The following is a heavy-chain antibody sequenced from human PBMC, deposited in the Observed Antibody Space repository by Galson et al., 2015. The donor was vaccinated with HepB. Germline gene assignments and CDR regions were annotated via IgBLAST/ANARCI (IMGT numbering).Heavy chain of an antibody. CDR2: INWNGGST. J-gene: IGHJ4*02. CDR1: GFTFDDYG. CDR3: ARVRSSAAGNADFDY. Sequence: SLRLSCAASGFTFDDYGMSWVRQAPGKGLEWVSGINWNGGSTGYADSVKGRFTISRDNAKNSLYLQMNSLRAEDTALYHCARVRSSAAGNADFDYWGQGTLVTVSS. D-gene: IGHD6-13*01. V-gene: IGHV3-20*01.